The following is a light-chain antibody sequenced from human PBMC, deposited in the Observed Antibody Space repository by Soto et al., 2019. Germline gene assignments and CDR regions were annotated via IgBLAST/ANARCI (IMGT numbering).Light chain of an antibody. CDR2: EVS. CDR1: SSDIGSYNR. J-gene: IGLJ2*01. V-gene: IGLV2-18*02. Sequence: QSVLTQPPSVSGSPGQSVTISCTGTSSDIGSYNRVSWYQQPPGTAPKLMIYEVSNRPSGVPDRFSGSKSGNTASLTISGLQAEDEGDYYCSSYTTSGTLVFGGGTQLTVL. CDR3: SSYTTSGTLV.